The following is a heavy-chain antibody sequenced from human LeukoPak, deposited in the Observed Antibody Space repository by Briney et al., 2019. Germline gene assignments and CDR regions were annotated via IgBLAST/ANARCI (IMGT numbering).Heavy chain of an antibody. J-gene: IGHJ3*02. Sequence: GGSLRLSCAASGFTVSNDYMAWVRQAPGRGLEWISFINLDGTDIHYGESVKGRFTISRDNAKNSLYLQMHTLRAEDTAVYYCAGDGVGALPGDAFDIWSQGTLVTVSS. CDR1: GFTVSNDY. CDR3: AGDGVGALPGDAFDI. CDR2: INLDGTDI. D-gene: IGHD6-6*01. V-gene: IGHV3-11*04.